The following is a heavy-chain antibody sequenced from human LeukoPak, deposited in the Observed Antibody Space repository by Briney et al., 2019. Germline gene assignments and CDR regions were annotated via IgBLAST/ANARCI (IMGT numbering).Heavy chain of an antibody. CDR3: AKRQYISSGDFDY. V-gene: IGHV3-23*01. CDR2: ITGSGDYT. D-gene: IGHD6-13*01. J-gene: IGHJ4*02. Sequence: GGSLRLSCAGPEFTFSNYAMSWVRQAPGKGLEWVSAITGSGDYTNYADSVKGRFTISRDNSKNTLYLQMNSLRAEDTAVYYCAKRQYISSGDFDYWGQGTLVTVSS. CDR1: EFTFSNYA.